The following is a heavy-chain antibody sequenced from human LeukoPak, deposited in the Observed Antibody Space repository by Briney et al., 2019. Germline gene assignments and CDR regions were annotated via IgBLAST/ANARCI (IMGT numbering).Heavy chain of an antibody. D-gene: IGHD5-18*01. J-gene: IGHJ4*02. CDR1: GFTFSSYW. CDR3: ARDKTRGLGYSYSKSGNYFDY. CDR2: IKQDGWEK. V-gene: IGHV3-7*01. Sequence: GGSLRLSCAASGFTFSSYWMSWVGQAAGKGLEWVANIKQDGWEKYYVDSVKGRFTISRDNAKNSLYLQMNSMRAENTAVYSCARDKTRGLGYSYSKSGNYFDYWGQGTLVTVSS.